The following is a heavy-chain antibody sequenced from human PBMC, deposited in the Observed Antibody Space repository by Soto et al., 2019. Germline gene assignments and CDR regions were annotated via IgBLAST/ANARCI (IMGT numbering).Heavy chain of an antibody. J-gene: IGHJ3*02. D-gene: IGHD3-10*01. CDR1: GFIFSSYA. CDR3: ARTPRTMVRGVITFDAFDI. CDR2: ISYDGSNK. Sequence: GGSLRLSCAASGFIFSSYAMHWVRQAPGKGLEWVAVISYDGSNKYYADSVKGRFTISRDNSKNTLYLQMNSLRAEDTAVYYCARTPRTMVRGVITFDAFDIWGQGTMVTVSS. V-gene: IGHV3-30-3*01.